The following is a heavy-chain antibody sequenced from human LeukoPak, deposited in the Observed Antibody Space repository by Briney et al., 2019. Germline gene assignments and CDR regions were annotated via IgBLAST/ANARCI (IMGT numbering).Heavy chain of an antibody. J-gene: IGHJ4*02. V-gene: IGHV4-59*01. CDR1: GGSISSYC. CDR3: ARGDSSGWYYFDY. Sequence: SETLSLTCPVSGGSISSYCWSWIRQPAGKGLEWIGYIDYIGCTNYNPSLKSRVTISVDTSKNQFSLKLSSVSAADTAVYYCARGDSSGWYYFDYWGQGTLVTVSS. CDR2: IDYIGCT. D-gene: IGHD6-19*01.